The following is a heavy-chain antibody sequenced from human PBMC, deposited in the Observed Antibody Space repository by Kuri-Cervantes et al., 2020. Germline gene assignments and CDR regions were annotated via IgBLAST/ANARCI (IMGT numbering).Heavy chain of an antibody. CDR1: GYSFTSYW. CDR3: ARNHHDILTGYYDFYMDV. V-gene: IGHV5-51*01. J-gene: IGHJ6*03. CDR2: IYPGDSDT. D-gene: IGHD3-9*01. Sequence: KVSCKGSGYSFTSYWIGWVRQMPGKGLEWVGIIYPGDSDTRYSPSFEGQVTISADKSISTAYLQWISLKASDTAMYYCARNHHDILTGYYDFYMDVWGKGTTVTVSS.